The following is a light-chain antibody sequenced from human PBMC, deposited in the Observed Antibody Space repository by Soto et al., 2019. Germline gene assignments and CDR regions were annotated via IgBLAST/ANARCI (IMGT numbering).Light chain of an antibody. CDR2: GSS. Sequence: EIVLTQSPATLSLSPGERATLSCRASQSLSSTYSSWYQQKPDQAPSVLIYGSSSTATGIPDRFSSSGSGTDFTHTITLLDPEDFAIYYCQQYGSSPLTFGGGTRVEIK. V-gene: IGKV3-20*01. CDR1: QSLSSTY. J-gene: IGKJ4*01. CDR3: QQYGSSPLT.